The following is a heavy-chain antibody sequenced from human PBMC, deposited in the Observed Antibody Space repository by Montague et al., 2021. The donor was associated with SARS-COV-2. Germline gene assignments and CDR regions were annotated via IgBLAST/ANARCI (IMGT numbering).Heavy chain of an antibody. Sequence: SETLSLTCTVSGGSISSYYWSWIRQPPGKGLEWIGYIYYSGSTNYNPSLKSRVTVSVDTSKNQFSLKLSSVTAADTAVYYCARGGDMNWFDPWGQGTLVTVSS. CDR2: IYYSGST. CDR3: ARGGDMNWFDP. V-gene: IGHV4-59*01. CDR1: GGSISSYY. D-gene: IGHD2-21*01. J-gene: IGHJ5*02.